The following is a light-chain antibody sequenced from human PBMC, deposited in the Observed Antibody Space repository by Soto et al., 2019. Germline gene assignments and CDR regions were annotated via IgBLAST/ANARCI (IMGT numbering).Light chain of an antibody. CDR2: YDS. V-gene: IGLV3-21*04. J-gene: IGLJ2*01. CDR1: NIGSKS. CDR3: QVWDSSSDHPHVV. Sequence: SYELTQPPSVSVAPGKTARITCGGNNIGSKSVHWYQQKPGQAPVLVIYYDSDRPSGIPERFSGSNSGNTATLTISRVEAGDVADYYCQVWDSSSDHPHVVFGGGTKLTVL.